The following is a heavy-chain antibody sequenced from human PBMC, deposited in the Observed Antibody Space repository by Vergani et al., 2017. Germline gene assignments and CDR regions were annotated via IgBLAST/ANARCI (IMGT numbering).Heavy chain of an antibody. CDR2: IYSGGST. CDR3: ARVPINDFLFDY. CDR1: GFTFSSYS. D-gene: IGHD2-2*01. V-gene: IGHV3-66*01. J-gene: IGHJ4*02. Sequence: EVQLVESGGGLVKPGGSLRLSCAASGFTFSSYSMNWVRQAPGKGLEWVSVIYSGGSTYYADSVKGRFTISRDNSKNTLYLQMNSLRAEDTAVYYCARVPINDFLFDYWGQGTLVTVSS.